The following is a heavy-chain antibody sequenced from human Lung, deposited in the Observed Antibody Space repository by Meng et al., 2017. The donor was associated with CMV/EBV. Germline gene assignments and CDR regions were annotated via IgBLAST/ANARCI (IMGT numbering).Heavy chain of an antibody. Sequence: SCAASGFTFDDYAMHWVRQAPGKGLEWVSGISWNSGSIGYADSVKGRFTISRDNAKNSLYLQMNSLRAEDTALYYCAREGYCSGGSCYYYYYGMDVWXQGTXVTVSS. CDR3: AREGYCSGGSCYYYYYGMDV. J-gene: IGHJ6*02. D-gene: IGHD2-15*01. CDR2: ISWNSGSI. V-gene: IGHV3-9*01. CDR1: GFTFDDYA.